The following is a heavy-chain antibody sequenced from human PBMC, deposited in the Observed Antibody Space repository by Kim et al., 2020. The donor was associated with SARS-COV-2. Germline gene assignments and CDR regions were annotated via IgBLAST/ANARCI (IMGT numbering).Heavy chain of an antibody. Sequence: NPSLRSRVTISVDTSKNQFSLKLSSVTAADTAVYYCARVLEGDSSGWYEDYWGQGTLVTVSS. D-gene: IGHD6-19*01. V-gene: IGHV4-59*01. J-gene: IGHJ4*02. CDR3: ARVLEGDSSGWYEDY.